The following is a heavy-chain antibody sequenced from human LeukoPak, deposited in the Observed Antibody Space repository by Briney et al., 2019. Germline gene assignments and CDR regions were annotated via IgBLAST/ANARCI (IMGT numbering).Heavy chain of an antibody. V-gene: IGHV3-23*01. CDR1: GFTFSSYA. Sequence: GGSLRLSCAASGFTFSSYAMSCVRQAPGKGLEWVSAISGSGGSTYYADSVKGRFTISRDNSKNTLYLQMNSLRAEDAALYYCAKLSRIAVAGTATRLYYFDYWGQGTLVTVSS. CDR3: AKLSRIAVAGTATRLYYFDY. CDR2: ISGSGGST. D-gene: IGHD6-19*01. J-gene: IGHJ4*02.